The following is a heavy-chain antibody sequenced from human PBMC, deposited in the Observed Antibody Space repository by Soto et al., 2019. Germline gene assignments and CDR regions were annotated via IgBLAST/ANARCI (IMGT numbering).Heavy chain of an antibody. Sequence: DTLPLTCTLSRRYINRYYLSCIRQPPGKGLEWIGYIYYSGSTNYNPSLKSRVTISVDTSKNQFSLKLSSVTAADTAVDYCARATSYYDFWSGDNNWFDHWGQGTLVT. CDR1: RRYINRYY. D-gene: IGHD3-3*01. J-gene: IGHJ5*02. V-gene: IGHV4-59*01. CDR2: IYYSGST. CDR3: ARATSYYDFWSGDNNWFDH.